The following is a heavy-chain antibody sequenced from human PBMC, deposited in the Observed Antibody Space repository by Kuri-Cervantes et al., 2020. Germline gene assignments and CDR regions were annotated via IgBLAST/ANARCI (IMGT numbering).Heavy chain of an antibody. J-gene: IGHJ4*02. CDR3: ARRLSVAGLFDY. CDR2: INHSGRT. Sequence: SETLSLTCAVYDGSFSDYYWSWIRQPPGKGLEWIGEINHSGRTNYNPSLKSRVTISVVTSKNQFSLKLSSVTAADTAVYYCARRLSVAGLFDYWGQGTLVTVSS. CDR1: DGSFSDYY. V-gene: IGHV4-34*01. D-gene: IGHD6-19*01.